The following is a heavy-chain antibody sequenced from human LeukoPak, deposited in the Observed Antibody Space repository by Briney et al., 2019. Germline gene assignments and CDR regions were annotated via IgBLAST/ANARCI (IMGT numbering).Heavy chain of an antibody. V-gene: IGHV3-53*01. CDR3: GRGGPPGYDPFDY. CDR2: INSGGGT. CDR1: GFTVSSNY. D-gene: IGHD5-12*01. Sequence: PGGSLRLSCAASGFTVSSNYMSWVRQAPGKGLEWVSVINSGGGTYYADSVKGRFTISRDNSKNSVYLQMNSLRVEDKAVYYCGRGGPPGYDPFDYWGQGTLVTVSS. J-gene: IGHJ4*02.